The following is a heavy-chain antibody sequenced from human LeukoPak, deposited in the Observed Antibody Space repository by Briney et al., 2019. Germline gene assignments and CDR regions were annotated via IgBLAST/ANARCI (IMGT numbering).Heavy chain of an antibody. D-gene: IGHD2-2*01. CDR3: ARDGAYCSSTSCYLHY. Sequence: ASVNVSCKASGYTFTSYYMHWVRQAPGQGLEWMGIINPSGGSTSYAQKFQGRVTMTRDTSTSTVYMELSSLRSEDTAVYYCARDGAYCSSTSCYLHYWGQGTLVTVSS. V-gene: IGHV1-46*01. CDR2: INPSGGST. J-gene: IGHJ4*02. CDR1: GYTFTSYY.